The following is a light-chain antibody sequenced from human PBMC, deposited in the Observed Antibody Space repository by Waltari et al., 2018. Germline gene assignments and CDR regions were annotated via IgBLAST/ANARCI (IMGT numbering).Light chain of an antibody. J-gene: IGKJ4*01. V-gene: IGKV1-5*03. CDR1: QSVKNN. CDR2: KAS. CDR3: QEYDTLPVT. Sequence: DIQMTQSPSTLSASVGDRITITCRASQSVKNNLAWYQQKAGKAPKVLIHKASRLESGVPSRFSGSGFGTEFTLTISRLQPDDFATYYCQEYDTLPVTFGGGTKVEIK.